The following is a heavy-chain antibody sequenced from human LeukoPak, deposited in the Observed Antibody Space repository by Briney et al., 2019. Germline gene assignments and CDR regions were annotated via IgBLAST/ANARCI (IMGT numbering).Heavy chain of an antibody. J-gene: IGHJ2*01. CDR2: MSSSGDSI. CDR1: GFTFSTYT. D-gene: IGHD5-12*01. V-gene: IGHV3-21*01. CDR3: ASSGYDLDWYFDL. Sequence: GGSLRLSCAASGFTFSTYTINWVRQAPGKELQWVSSMSSSGDSIHLADSVKGRFSISRDSANNSLYLQMNSLGAEDTAVYYCASSGYDLDWYFDLWGRGTLVTVSS.